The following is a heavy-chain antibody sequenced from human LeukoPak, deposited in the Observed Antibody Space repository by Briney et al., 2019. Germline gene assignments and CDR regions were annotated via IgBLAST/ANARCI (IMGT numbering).Heavy chain of an antibody. J-gene: IGHJ4*02. D-gene: IGHD2-2*01. CDR1: GGSISSYY. Sequence: SETLSLTCTVSGGSISSYYWSWIRQPPGKGLEWIGYIYHSGSTYYNPSLKSRVTISVDRSKNQFSLKLSSVTAADTAVYYCARGAPQLGFDYWGQGTLVTVSS. CDR3: ARGAPQLGFDY. CDR2: IYHSGST. V-gene: IGHV4-59*12.